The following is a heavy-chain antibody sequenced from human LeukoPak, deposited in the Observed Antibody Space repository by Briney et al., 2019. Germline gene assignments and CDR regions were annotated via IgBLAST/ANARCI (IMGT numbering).Heavy chain of an antibody. CDR2: IKSKTDGGTT. Sequence: GGSLRLSCATSGFSFTDYPMNWVRQAPGKGLEWVGRIKSKTDGGTTDYAAPVKGRFTISRDDSKNTLYLQMNSLKTEDTAVYYCTTQYDYVWGSYRYTGDYWGQGTLVTVSS. J-gene: IGHJ4*02. V-gene: IGHV3-15*01. CDR3: TTQYDYVWGSYRYTGDY. CDR1: GFSFTDYP. D-gene: IGHD3-16*02.